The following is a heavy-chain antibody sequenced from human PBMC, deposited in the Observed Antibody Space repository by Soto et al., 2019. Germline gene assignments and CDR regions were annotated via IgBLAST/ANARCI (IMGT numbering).Heavy chain of an antibody. Sequence: EVQLVESGGGLVQPGESLRLSCAASGFTFSDYWIHWVRQAPGKGLVWVSRIKFDGISANYADSVKGRFTISRDNAKDTVYLQMNSLGAEDTAVYYCARGVRGHYGFDVWGQGTMVTVSS. J-gene: IGHJ3*01. D-gene: IGHD3-10*01. CDR3: ARGVRGHYGFDV. CDR1: GFTFSDYW. V-gene: IGHV3-74*01. CDR2: IKFDGISA.